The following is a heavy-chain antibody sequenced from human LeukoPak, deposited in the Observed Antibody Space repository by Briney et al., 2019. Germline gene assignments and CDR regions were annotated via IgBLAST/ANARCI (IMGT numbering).Heavy chain of an antibody. J-gene: IGHJ4*02. CDR1: GGSIGTNTYY. Sequence: SETLSLTCTVSGGSIGTNTYYWGWIRQPPGKGLEWIGYIYYRVTSDYNPSLKSRVTMSVDMSTRQISLKLSSVTAADTAVYYCARGVYYYDSSGHDFDYWGQGTLVTVSS. D-gene: IGHD3-22*01. CDR2: IYYRVTS. V-gene: IGHV4-61*05. CDR3: ARGVYYYDSSGHDFDY.